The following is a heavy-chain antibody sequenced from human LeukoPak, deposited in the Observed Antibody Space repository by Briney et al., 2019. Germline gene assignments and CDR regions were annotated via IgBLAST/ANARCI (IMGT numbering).Heavy chain of an antibody. J-gene: IGHJ4*02. V-gene: IGHV3-30*02. CDR3: AKETYSSSWSDFDY. Sequence: GGSLRLSCAASGFTFSSYGMHWVRQAPGKGLEWVAFIRYDGCNKYYADSVKGRFTISRDNSKNTLYLQMNSLRAEDTAVYYCAKETYSSSWSDFDYWGQGTLVTVSS. CDR1: GFTFSSYG. CDR2: IRYDGCNK. D-gene: IGHD6-13*01.